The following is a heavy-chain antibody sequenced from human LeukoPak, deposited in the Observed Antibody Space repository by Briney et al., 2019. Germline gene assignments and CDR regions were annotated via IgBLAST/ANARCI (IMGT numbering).Heavy chain of an antibody. Sequence: GGSLRLSCAASGFTFSSSAMSWVRQAPGKGLEWVSSNTDSGDGTYYADSVKGRFTISRDDSKNTLYLQMNSLRAEDTALYYCAKDSPVATRWGQGTLVTVSS. CDR1: GFTFSSSA. D-gene: IGHD2-15*01. CDR2: NTDSGDGT. CDR3: AKDSPVATR. V-gene: IGHV3-23*01. J-gene: IGHJ4*02.